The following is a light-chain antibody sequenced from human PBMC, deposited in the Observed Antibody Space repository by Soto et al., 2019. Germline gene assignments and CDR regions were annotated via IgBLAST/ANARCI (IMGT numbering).Light chain of an antibody. CDR1: QSVSSSF. Sequence: EIVLTQSPGTLSLSPGERATLSCRASQSVSSSFLAWYQQKPGQAPRLLIYGASSRATGIPDRFSGSGSETDFTLTIRRLEPEDVAVYYCQQYGSSPLTFGGGTKVEIK. J-gene: IGKJ4*01. CDR2: GAS. V-gene: IGKV3-20*01. CDR3: QQYGSSPLT.